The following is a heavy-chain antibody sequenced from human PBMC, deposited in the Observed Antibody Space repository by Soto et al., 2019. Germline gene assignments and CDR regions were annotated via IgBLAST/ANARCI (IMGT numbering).Heavy chain of an antibody. D-gene: IGHD2-2*01. CDR2: IYYSGTT. CDR1: RGSINSGDYY. CDR3: GRAGRRDGNSSPGRFDT. J-gene: IGHJ5*02. V-gene: IGHV4-30-4*01. Sequence: QVQLQESGPGLMKSSQTLSLTCTVSRGSINSGDYYWSWIRQSPGKSLEWIGYIYYSGTTYYSPSLKGRTSISVDTSKNNFSLKLSSVTPADTAVYFCGRAGRRDGNSSPGRFDTWGQGILVTVSS.